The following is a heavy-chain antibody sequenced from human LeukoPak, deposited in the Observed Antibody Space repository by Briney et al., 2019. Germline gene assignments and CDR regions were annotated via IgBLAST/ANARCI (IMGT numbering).Heavy chain of an antibody. J-gene: IGHJ4*02. CDR3: ARDGGELWPLDE. Sequence: GGSLRLSCVASGFPFKGYWMTWVRESPGKGLDWVANIKPDGSETNYLDSVKGRFTISRDNARDSLFLEMNNLRVDDTAVYYCARDGGELWPLDEWGQGILVTVSS. V-gene: IGHV3-7*01. CDR1: GFPFKGYW. D-gene: IGHD3-10*01. CDR2: IKPDGSET.